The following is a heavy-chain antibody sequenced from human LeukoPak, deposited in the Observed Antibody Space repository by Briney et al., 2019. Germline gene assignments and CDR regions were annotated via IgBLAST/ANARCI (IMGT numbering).Heavy chain of an antibody. CDR1: GGSISSYY. Sequence: SETLSLTCTVSGGSISSYYWSWIRQPPGKGLEWIGYIYYSGSTNYNPSLKSRVTISVDTSKNQYSLKLSSVTAADTAVYYCARDLSSGWEDAFDIWGQGTMVTVSS. J-gene: IGHJ3*02. CDR2: IYYSGST. D-gene: IGHD6-19*01. V-gene: IGHV4-59*01. CDR3: ARDLSSGWEDAFDI.